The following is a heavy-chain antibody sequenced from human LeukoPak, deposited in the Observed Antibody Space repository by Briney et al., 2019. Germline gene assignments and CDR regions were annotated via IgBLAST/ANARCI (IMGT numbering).Heavy chain of an antibody. CDR3: AKDTCTNGVCHVDY. V-gene: IGHV3-43D*03. CDR1: GFTFDDYA. Sequence: GGSLRLSCAASGFTFDDYAVHWVRQAPGKGLEWVSLISWDGGSTYYADSVKGRFTISRDNSKNSLYLQMNSLRAEDTALYYCAKDTCTNGVCHVDYWGQGTLVTVSS. J-gene: IGHJ4*02. CDR2: ISWDGGST. D-gene: IGHD2-8*01.